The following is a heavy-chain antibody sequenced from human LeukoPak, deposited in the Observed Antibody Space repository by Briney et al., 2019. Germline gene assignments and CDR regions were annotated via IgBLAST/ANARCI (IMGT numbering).Heavy chain of an antibody. D-gene: IGHD3-16*01. CDR1: GFTFSSYS. J-gene: IGHJ5*02. CDR2: ISSSSSTI. V-gene: IGHV3-48*01. Sequence: GGSLRLSCAASGFTFSSYSMNWVRQAPGKGLEWVSYISSSSSTIYYADSVKGRFTISRDNSKNTLYLQMNSLRAEDTAVYYCANWGKPRSNWFDPWGQGTLVTVSS. CDR3: ANWGKPRSNWFDP.